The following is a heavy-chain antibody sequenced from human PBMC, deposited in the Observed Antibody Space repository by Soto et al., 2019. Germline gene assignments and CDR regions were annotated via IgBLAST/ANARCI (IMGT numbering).Heavy chain of an antibody. D-gene: IGHD1-26*01. CDR2: MQPSTGRK. Sequence: QVQLVQSGAEVREPGASVKVSCKASGYSFTSLDINWVRQTAGQGLEWMGCMQPSTGRKGYAHKCEGRVTVTRDSSINTAHLELTNLTSDDTGFYYCARGVSAGVDYWGQGTLVTVSS. CDR3: ARGVSAGVDY. J-gene: IGHJ4*02. CDR1: GYSFTSLD. V-gene: IGHV1-8*01.